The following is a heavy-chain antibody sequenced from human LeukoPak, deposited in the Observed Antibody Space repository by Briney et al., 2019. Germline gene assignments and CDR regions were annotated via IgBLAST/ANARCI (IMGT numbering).Heavy chain of an antibody. CDR3: ARGSYDFWSGYYGSPDY. Sequence: SETLSLTCTVSGGSISSGGYYWSWIRQHPGKGLEWIGYIYYSGSTYYNPSLKSRVTISVDTSKNQFSLKLSSVTAADTAVYYCARGSYDFWSGYYGSPDYWGQGTLVTVSS. V-gene: IGHV4-31*03. J-gene: IGHJ4*02. CDR1: GGSISSGGYY. CDR2: IYYSGST. D-gene: IGHD3-3*01.